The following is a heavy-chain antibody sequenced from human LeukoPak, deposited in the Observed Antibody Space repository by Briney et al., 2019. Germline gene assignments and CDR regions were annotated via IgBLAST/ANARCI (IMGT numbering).Heavy chain of an antibody. D-gene: IGHD5-12*01. CDR3: ARGEGYSRYFQH. V-gene: IGHV3-30*02. Sequence: GGSLRLSCATSGFDFSSFGMDWVRQAPGKGLEWVAFTRFNGQKTQYANSVKGRFTISRDNSKNTLYLQMNSLRAEDTAVYYCARGEGYSRYFQHWGQGTLVTVSS. CDR1: GFDFSSFG. CDR2: TRFNGQKT. J-gene: IGHJ1*01.